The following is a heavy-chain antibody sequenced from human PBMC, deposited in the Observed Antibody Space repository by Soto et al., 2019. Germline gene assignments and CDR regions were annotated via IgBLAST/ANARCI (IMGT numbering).Heavy chain of an antibody. CDR1: GGSISSYY. Sequence: PSETLSLTCTVSGGSISSYYWSWIRQPPGKGLEWIGYIYYSGSPKYNPSLKSRVTISVDTSNNQFSLKLSSVTATYTAMYYWASPREAGKNYYGGDVWGKGTRVTVS. D-gene: IGHD6-19*01. CDR2: IYYSGSP. CDR3: ASPREAGKNYYGGDV. J-gene: IGHJ6*04. V-gene: IGHV4-59*01.